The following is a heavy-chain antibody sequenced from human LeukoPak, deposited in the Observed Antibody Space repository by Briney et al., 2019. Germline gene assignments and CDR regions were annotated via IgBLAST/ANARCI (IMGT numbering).Heavy chain of an antibody. CDR1: GFSFSNYW. J-gene: IGHJ6*03. CDR3: ATNTVGYYYYMDV. D-gene: IGHD4-11*01. CDR2: IKQDGSEK. Sequence: PGGSLRLSCAASGFSFSNYWMTWVRQAPGKGLEWVANIKQDGSEKFYVDSVKGRFTISRDNVKNSLYLQLNTLRAEDTAVYYCATNTVGYYYYMDVWGKGTTVTVSS. V-gene: IGHV3-7*01.